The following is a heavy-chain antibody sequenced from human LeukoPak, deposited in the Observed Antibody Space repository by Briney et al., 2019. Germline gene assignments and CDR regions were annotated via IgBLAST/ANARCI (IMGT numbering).Heavy chain of an antibody. CDR2: IYPGDSDT. V-gene: IGHV5-51*01. Sequence: GESLTISCKGSGYSFPSYWIGWVRQIPGKGLAWMGVIYPGDSDTRYSPSFQGQVTISADKTISTAYLQWSSLKASDTAMYYCARHYYDSSGFDAFDIWGQGTMVTVSS. CDR1: GYSFPSYW. J-gene: IGHJ3*02. D-gene: IGHD3-22*01. CDR3: ARHYYDSSGFDAFDI.